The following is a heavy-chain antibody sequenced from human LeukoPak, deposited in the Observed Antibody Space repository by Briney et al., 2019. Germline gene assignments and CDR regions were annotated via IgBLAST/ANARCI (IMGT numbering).Heavy chain of an antibody. CDR3: ARRGGTPFYDY. CDR2: INPNNGGA. V-gene: IGHV1-2*02. D-gene: IGHD1-14*01. Sequence: ASVKVSCKASGYTFSGYYLHWVRQAPGQGLEWMGWINPNNGGAKYAQKFQGRVTMTRETSVSTAYMELTRLRSDDTAVYYCARRGGTPFYDYWGQGTLVTVSP. CDR1: GYTFSGYY. J-gene: IGHJ4*02.